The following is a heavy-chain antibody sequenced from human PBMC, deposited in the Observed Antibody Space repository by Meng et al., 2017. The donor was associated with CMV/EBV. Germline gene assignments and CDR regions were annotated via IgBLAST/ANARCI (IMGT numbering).Heavy chain of an antibody. J-gene: IGHJ4*02. CDR2: ISSSGSTI. V-gene: IGHV3-48*03. Sequence: GGSLRLSCAASGFTFSSYEMNWVRQAPGQGLEWVSYISSSGSTIYYADSVKGRFTISRDNAKNSLYLQMNSLRAEDTAVYYCARGGPGIVVVPAASDYWGQGTLVTVSS. CDR1: GFTFSSYE. D-gene: IGHD2-2*01. CDR3: ARGGPGIVVVPAASDY.